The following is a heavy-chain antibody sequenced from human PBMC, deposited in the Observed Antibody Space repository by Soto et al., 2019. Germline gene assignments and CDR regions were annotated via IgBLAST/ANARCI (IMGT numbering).Heavy chain of an antibody. V-gene: IGHV5-10-1*01. CDR3: ATMSWGYAFHV. J-gene: IGHJ3*01. Sequence: GGSLKLSCQGSGYSFTTSRITRVRQIPGNSLEWMGRIDPRDSYTNYSPSFQGHVTISVDKSIGTAYLQWNSLKASDTAMYYCATMSWGYAFHVWGQGTMVTVS. CDR1: GYSFTTSR. D-gene: IGHD7-27*01. CDR2: IDPRDSYT.